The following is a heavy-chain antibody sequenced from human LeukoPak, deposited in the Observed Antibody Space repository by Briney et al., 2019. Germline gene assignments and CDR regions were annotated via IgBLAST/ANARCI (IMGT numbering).Heavy chain of an antibody. V-gene: IGHV4-30-2*01. D-gene: IGHD3-10*01. Sequence: SETLSLTCAVSGGSISSGGYSWSWIRQPPGKGLEWIGYIYHSGSTYYNPSLKSRVTISVDRSKNQFSLKLSSVTAADTAVYYCAGDYGSAPYFAYWGQGTLVTVSS. CDR3: AGDYGSAPYFAY. CDR2: IYHSGST. CDR1: GGSISSGGYS. J-gene: IGHJ4*02.